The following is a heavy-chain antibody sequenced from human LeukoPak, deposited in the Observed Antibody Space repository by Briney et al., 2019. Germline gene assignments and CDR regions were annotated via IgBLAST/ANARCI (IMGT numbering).Heavy chain of an antibody. D-gene: IGHD2-15*01. J-gene: IGHJ4*01. V-gene: IGHV3-53*01. CDR2: IYSGGST. CDR1: GLTVSSNY. CDR3: AILSPYCGGGSCLHDY. Sequence: VGSLSLSRAASGLTVSSNYMSWVRQAPGKGLEWVSVIYSGGSTYYADSVKGRCTISRDNSKNTLYIQMNSLRAQDTAVYNCAILSPYCGGGSCLHDYWSQPTL.